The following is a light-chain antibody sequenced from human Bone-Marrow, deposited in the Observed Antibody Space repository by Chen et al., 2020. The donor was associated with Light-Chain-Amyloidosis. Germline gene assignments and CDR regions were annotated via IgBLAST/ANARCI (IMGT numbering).Light chain of an antibody. CDR1: SSNIGSNY. V-gene: IGLV1-47*01. CDR2: RNN. CDR3: AAWDDSLSVV. J-gene: IGLJ2*01. Sequence: QSVLTQPPSASRTPGQRVTISWSGSSSNIGSNYVYWYQQLPGTAPKLLIYRNNQRPSGVPDRFSGSKSGTSASLAISGLRSEDEADYYCAAWDDSLSVVFGGGTKLTVL.